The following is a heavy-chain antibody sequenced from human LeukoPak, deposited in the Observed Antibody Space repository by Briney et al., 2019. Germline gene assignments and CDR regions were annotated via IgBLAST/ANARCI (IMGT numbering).Heavy chain of an antibody. CDR1: GGSISGYF. CDR2: IYYSGST. D-gene: IGHD3-22*01. CDR3: ARITYYYDSSGCLDY. J-gene: IGHJ4*02. Sequence: SETLSLTCTVSGGSISGYFWSWIRQPPGKGLEWIGYIYYSGSTYYNPSLKSRVTISVDTSKNQFSLKLSSVSAADTAVYYSARITYYYDSSGCLDYWGQGTLVTVSS. V-gene: IGHV4-59*08.